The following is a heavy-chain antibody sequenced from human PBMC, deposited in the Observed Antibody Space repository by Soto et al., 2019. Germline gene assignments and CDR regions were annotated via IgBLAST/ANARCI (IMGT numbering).Heavy chain of an antibody. CDR2: IYHSGST. CDR1: GDSISSSNW. J-gene: IGHJ4*02. D-gene: IGHD3-16*01. V-gene: IGHV4-4*02. Sequence: QVQLQESGPGLVKPSGTLSLTCAVSGDSISSSNWWSWVRQPPGKGLEWIGEIYHSGSTNYNPSLKSRVTMSVDKSKNLFSLKLSSVTAADTAVYYCTRVGVAVKLDYWGQGTLVTVSS. CDR3: TRVGVAVKLDY.